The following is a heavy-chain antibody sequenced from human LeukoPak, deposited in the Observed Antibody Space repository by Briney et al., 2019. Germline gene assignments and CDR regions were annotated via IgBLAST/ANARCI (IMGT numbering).Heavy chain of an antibody. Sequence: AGGSLRLSCAASGFTFSSYAMHWVRQAPGKGLEWVAVISYDGSNKYYADSVKGRFTISRDNSKNTLYLQMNSLRAEDTAVYYCARDIPTTMMYYYYGMDVWGQGTTVTVSS. CDR1: GFTFSSYA. CDR2: ISYDGSNK. J-gene: IGHJ6*02. CDR3: ARDIPTTMMYYYYGMDV. V-gene: IGHV3-30-3*01. D-gene: IGHD4-17*01.